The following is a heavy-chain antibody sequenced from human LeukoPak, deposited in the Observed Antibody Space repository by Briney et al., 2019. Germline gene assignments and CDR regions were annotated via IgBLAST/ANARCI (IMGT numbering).Heavy chain of an antibody. J-gene: IGHJ4*02. CDR1: GFTFSSYE. Sequence: PGGSLRLSCAASGFTFSSYEMNWVRQAPGKGLQWVSDISSSGTTIYYADSVKGRFTISRDNAKNSLYLQMNSLRAEDTAVYYCARKYCSTTSCLFDNWGQGTLVTVSS. D-gene: IGHD2-2*01. CDR3: ARKYCSTTSCLFDN. CDR2: ISSSGTTI. V-gene: IGHV3-48*03.